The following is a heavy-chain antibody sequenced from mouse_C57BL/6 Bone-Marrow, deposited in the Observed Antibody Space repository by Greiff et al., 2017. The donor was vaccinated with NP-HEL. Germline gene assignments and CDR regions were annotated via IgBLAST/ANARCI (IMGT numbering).Heavy chain of an antibody. CDR1: GYSFTDYN. J-gene: IGHJ4*01. Sequence: EVKLMESGPELVKPGASVKISCKASGYSFTDYNMNWVKQSNGKSLEWIGVINPNYGTTSYNQKFKGKATLTVDQSSSTAYMQLNSLTSEDSAVYYCARWAAQATPYAMDYWGQGTSVTVSS. D-gene: IGHD3-2*02. CDR3: ARWAAQATPYAMDY. V-gene: IGHV1-39*01. CDR2: INPNYGTT.